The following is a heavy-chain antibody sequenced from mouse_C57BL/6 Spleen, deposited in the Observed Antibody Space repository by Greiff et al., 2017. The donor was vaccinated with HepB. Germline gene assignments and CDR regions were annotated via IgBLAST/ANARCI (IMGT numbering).Heavy chain of an antibody. D-gene: IGHD4-1*01. V-gene: IGHV5-17*01. J-gene: IGHJ2*01. CDR2: ISSGSSTI. CDR1: GFTFSDYG. CDR3: ARPTVGPYYFDY. Sequence: EVHLVESGGGLVKPGGSLKLSCAASGFTFSDYGMHWVRQAPEKGLEWVAYISSGSSTIYYADTVKGRYTISRDNAKNTLFLQMTSLRSEDTAMYYCARPTVGPYYFDYWGQGTTLTVSS.